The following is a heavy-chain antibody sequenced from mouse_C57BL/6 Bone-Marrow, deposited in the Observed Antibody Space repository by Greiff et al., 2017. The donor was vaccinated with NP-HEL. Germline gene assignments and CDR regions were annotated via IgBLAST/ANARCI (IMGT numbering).Heavy chain of an antibody. V-gene: IGHV1-64*01. CDR3: ARGGIDGYYDY. CDR1: GYTFTSYW. D-gene: IGHD2-3*01. J-gene: IGHJ2*01. Sequence: QVQLKQPGAELVKPGASVKLSCKASGYTFTSYWMHWVKQRPGQGLEWIGMIHPNSGSTNYNEKFKSKATLTVDKSSSTAYMQLSSLTSEDSAVYYCARGGIDGYYDYWGQGTTHTVSS. CDR2: IHPNSGST.